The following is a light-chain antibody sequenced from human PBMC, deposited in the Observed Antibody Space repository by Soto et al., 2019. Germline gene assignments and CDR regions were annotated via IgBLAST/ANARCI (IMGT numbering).Light chain of an antibody. CDR3: QQRNNWPSTT. Sequence: VVSHSAATVSVSPGERATLSCRASLGVSRDLAWYQQKPGQAPRLLIYGASTRAPGFPARFSGSGSGTDFTLTISSLEPEDFAVYYCQQRNNWPSTTFGPGTKLDIK. J-gene: IGKJ3*01. CDR2: GAS. CDR1: LGVSRD. V-gene: IGKV3-15*01.